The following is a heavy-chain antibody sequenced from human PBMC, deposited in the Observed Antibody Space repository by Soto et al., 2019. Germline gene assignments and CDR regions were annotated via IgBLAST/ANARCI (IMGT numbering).Heavy chain of an antibody. V-gene: IGHV1-69*06. Sequence: QVQLEQSGAEVKKPGSSVKVSCKASGGTLSNHGIAWLRQAPGQGLEWMGGTIPVFNTAKYAQKLQGRVTVTTDKITNIAYIEVSSLKSTEPTVYFCARGVYGSGNYYTGPSGFDIWGQGTMVIVSS. D-gene: IGHD3-10*01. CDR2: TIPVFNTA. CDR1: GGTLSNHG. J-gene: IGHJ3*02. CDR3: ARGVYGSGNYYTGPSGFDI.